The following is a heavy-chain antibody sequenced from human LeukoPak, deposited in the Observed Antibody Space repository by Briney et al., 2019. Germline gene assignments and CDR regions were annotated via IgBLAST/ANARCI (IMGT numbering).Heavy chain of an antibody. CDR2: ISPSGDIT. V-gene: IGHV3-23*01. Sequence: GGSLRLSCAASGFTFSTYTMSWVRQRPGKGLEWVSPISPSGDITQYADSVKGHFTISRDNSESTLFLQMTSLRAEDTAVYYCARKSSGHYPFDCWGQGTLVTVSS. J-gene: IGHJ4*02. CDR1: GFTFSTYT. CDR3: ARKSSGHYPFDC. D-gene: IGHD3-22*01.